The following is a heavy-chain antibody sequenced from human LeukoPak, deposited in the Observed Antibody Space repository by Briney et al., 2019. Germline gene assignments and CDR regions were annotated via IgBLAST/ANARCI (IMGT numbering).Heavy chain of an antibody. CDR1: GVTLSDHH. CDR2: TRDKARGYTT. D-gene: IGHD3-22*01. CDR3: ARDGAEGDNSAFDM. V-gene: IGHV3-72*01. Sequence: GGSLRLFYAASGVTLSDHHMDWVRQAPGKGLEWVGRTRDKARGYTTEYAASVKGRFTISRDDSKTLVYLQMNSLRTEDTAVYFCARDGAEGDNSAFDMWGQGTVVTVSS. J-gene: IGHJ3*02.